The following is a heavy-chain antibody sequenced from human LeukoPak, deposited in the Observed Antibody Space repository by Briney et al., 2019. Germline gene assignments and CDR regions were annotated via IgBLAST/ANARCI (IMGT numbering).Heavy chain of an antibody. Sequence: GRSLRLSCAASGFTFDDYAMHWVRQAPGKGLEWVSGISRNSGSIGYADSVKGRFTISRDNAKNSLYLQMNSLRAEDTALYYCAKDTGVSHGLTGTLYYYGMDVWGQGATVTVSS. J-gene: IGHJ6*02. CDR1: GFTFDDYA. V-gene: IGHV3-9*01. CDR3: AKDTGVSHGLTGTLYYYGMDV. CDR2: ISRNSGSI.